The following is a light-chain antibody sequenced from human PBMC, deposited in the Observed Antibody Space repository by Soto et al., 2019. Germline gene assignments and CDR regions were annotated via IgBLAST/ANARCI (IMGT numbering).Light chain of an antibody. CDR2: DAS. J-gene: IGKJ5*01. CDR1: QTISTW. Sequence: DIQMPQSLSTLSASVGHRLTITRRASQTISTWLAWYPQKPGKANKLLIYDASTLESGVPSRFSGSGSGTEFTLTINSLQPDEFASYYCQQYKSYSITFGKGKRLEIK. CDR3: QQYKSYSIT. V-gene: IGKV1-5*01.